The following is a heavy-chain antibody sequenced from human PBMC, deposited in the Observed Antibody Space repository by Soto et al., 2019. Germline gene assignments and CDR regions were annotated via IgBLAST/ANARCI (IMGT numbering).Heavy chain of an antibody. D-gene: IGHD2-2*01. CDR1: GFTFSSYA. J-gene: IGHJ6*02. CDR2: ISYDGSNK. Sequence: GGSLRLSCAASGFTFSSYAMHWVRQAPGKGLEWVAVISYDGSNKYYADSVKGRFTISRDNSKKTLYLQMNSLRAEDTAVYYCARVSQCSSTRCYPYCYYGMDVWGPGTTVTVSS. CDR3: ARVSQCSSTRCYPYCYYGMDV. V-gene: IGHV3-30-3*01.